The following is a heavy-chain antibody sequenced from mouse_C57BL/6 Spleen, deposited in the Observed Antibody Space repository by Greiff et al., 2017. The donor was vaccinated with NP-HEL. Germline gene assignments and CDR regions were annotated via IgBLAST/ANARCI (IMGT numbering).Heavy chain of an antibody. Sequence: VQLQQSGPELVKPGASVKISCKASGYAFSSYWMNWVKQRPGKGLEWIGRIYPGDGDPNYNGKFKGKATLTAYKSSSTAYMQLSSLTSEDSAVYFSAIYSSSYVYYFDYWGQGTTLTVSS. CDR3: AIYSSSYVYYFDY. J-gene: IGHJ2*01. D-gene: IGHD1-1*01. CDR1: GYAFSSYW. CDR2: IYPGDGDP. V-gene: IGHV1-82*01.